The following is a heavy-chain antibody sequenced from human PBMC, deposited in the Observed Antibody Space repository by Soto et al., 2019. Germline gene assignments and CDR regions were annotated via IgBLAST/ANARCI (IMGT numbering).Heavy chain of an antibody. V-gene: IGHV1-69*08. CDR3: ARELGGYDYLYYYYYMDV. Sequence: QVQLVQSGAEMKKPGSSVKVSCQASGDIFDSPTINWVRQAPGQGLEWMGRIIPVLGMANYAQKFQGRVTIIADKSTSTVYMELSSLTYEDTAVYYCARELGGYDYLYYYYYMDVWGEGTTVTVSS. CDR2: IIPVLGMA. CDR1: GDIFDSPT. J-gene: IGHJ6*03. D-gene: IGHD5-12*01.